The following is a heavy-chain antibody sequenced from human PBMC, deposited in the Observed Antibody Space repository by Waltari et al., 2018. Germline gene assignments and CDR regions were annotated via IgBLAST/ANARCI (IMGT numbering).Heavy chain of an antibody. D-gene: IGHD4-17*01. V-gene: IGHV1-18*01. CDR2: ISDYNGNT. Sequence: QVQLVQSGAEVKKPGASVKVSCKASGYTFTSYGISWVRPAPGQGLEWMGWISDYNGNTNYAQKLQGRVTMTTDTATSTAYMELRSLRSDDTAVYYCARDLTTVPTPPRYYFDYWGQGTLVTVSS. J-gene: IGHJ4*02. CDR3: ARDLTTVPTPPRYYFDY. CDR1: GYTFTSYG.